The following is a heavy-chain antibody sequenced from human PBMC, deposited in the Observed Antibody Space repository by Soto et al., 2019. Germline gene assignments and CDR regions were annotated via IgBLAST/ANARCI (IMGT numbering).Heavy chain of an antibody. CDR3: ERMSSGWSMVYYYGMDV. D-gene: IGHD6-19*01. CDR2: IWYDGSNK. V-gene: IGHV3-33*01. CDR1: GFTFSSYG. J-gene: IGHJ6*02. Sequence: LKISCAASGFTFSSYGMHWVRQAPGKGLEWVAVIWYDGSNKYYADSVEGRFTISRDNSKNTLYLQMNSLRAEDTAEYYCERMSSGWSMVYYYGMDVWGQGTTV.